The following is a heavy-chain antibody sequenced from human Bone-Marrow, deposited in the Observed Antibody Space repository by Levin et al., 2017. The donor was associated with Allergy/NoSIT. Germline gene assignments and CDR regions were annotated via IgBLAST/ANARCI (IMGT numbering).Heavy chain of an antibody. J-gene: IGHJ5*02. CDR3: ARACDPNSDFLTDSHSRGDWFDP. CDR1: NGSISTYY. Sequence: GSLRLSCTVSNGSISTYYWSWIRQPPGKGLEFIGYIHYSGTTNYNPSLQSRVTISLDTSKSHFSLKLTSVTTADTAVYYCARACDPNSDFLTDSHSRGDWFDPWGKGTLVTVAS. CDR2: IHYSGTT. D-gene: IGHD3-9*01. V-gene: IGHV4-59*01.